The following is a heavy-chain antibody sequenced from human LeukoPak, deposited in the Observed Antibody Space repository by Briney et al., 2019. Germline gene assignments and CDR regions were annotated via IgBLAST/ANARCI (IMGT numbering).Heavy chain of an antibody. CDR3: ARHDDRGIAAAPFDY. D-gene: IGHD6-13*01. CDR2: INHSGST. V-gene: IGHV4-34*01. J-gene: IGHJ4*02. Sequence: ASETLSLTCAVYGGSFRGYYWSWIRQPPGKGPEWIGEINHSGSTNYNPSLKSRVTISVDTSKNQFSLKLSSVTAADTAVYYCARHDDRGIAAAPFDYWGQGTLVTVSS. CDR1: GGSFRGYY.